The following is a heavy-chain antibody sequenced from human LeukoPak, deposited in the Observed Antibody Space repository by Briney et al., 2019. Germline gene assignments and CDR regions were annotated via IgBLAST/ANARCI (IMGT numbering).Heavy chain of an antibody. CDR2: MNPNSGNT. CDR3: ATPPHDFWSGYYFLDY. CDR1: GYTSTSYD. J-gene: IGHJ4*02. V-gene: IGHV1-8*01. Sequence: ASVKVSCKASGYTSTSYDINWVRQATGQGLEWMGWMNPNSGNTGYAQKFQGRVTMTRNTSISTAYMELSSLRSEDTAVYYCATPPHDFWSGYYFLDYWGQGTLVTVSS. D-gene: IGHD3-3*01.